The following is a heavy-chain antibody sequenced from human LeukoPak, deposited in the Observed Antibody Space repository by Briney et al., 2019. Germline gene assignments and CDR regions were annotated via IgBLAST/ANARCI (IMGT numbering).Heavy chain of an antibody. CDR1: GFTFRDYY. J-gene: IGHJ4*02. Sequence: GGSLRLSCAASGFTFRDYYMSWIRQAPGKGLEWVSYISSSGNTIYYVDSVKGRFTISRDNAKKSLYLQMNSLRAEDTAVYYCARDRDYYYDSSGYYLGYWGQGTLVTVSS. D-gene: IGHD3-22*01. V-gene: IGHV3-11*01. CDR2: ISSSGNTI. CDR3: ARDRDYYYDSSGYYLGY.